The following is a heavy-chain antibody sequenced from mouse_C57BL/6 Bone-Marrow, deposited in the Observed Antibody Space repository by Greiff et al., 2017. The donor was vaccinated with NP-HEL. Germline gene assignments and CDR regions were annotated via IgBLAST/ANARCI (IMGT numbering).Heavy chain of an antibody. J-gene: IGHJ4*01. D-gene: IGHD1-1*01. CDR2: IYPRSGNT. Sequence: QVQLQQSGAELARPGASVKLSCKASGYTFTSYGISWVKQRTGQGLEWIGEIYPRSGNTYYNEKFKGKATLTADKSSSTAYMELRSLTSEDSAVYFCAIIYYYGSSYPHYAMDYWGQGTSVTVSS. CDR3: AIIYYYGSSYPHYAMDY. V-gene: IGHV1-81*01. CDR1: GYTFTSYG.